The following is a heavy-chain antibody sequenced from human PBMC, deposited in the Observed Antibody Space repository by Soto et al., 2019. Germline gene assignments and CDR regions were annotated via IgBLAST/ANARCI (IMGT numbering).Heavy chain of an antibody. J-gene: IGHJ4*02. CDR2: IIPILGIA. V-gene: IGHV1-69*02. Sequence: ASVKVSCKASGGAFSSYTISWVRQAPGQGLEWMGRIIPILGIANYAQKFQGRVTITADKSTSTAYMELSSLRSEDTAVYYCARVGSSPRAIDYWGQGTLVTVSS. CDR1: GGAFSSYT. D-gene: IGHD6-6*01. CDR3: ARVGSSPRAIDY.